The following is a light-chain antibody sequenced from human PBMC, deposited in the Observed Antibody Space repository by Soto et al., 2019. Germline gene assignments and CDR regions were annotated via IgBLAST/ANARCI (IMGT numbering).Light chain of an antibody. CDR1: QDIGNV. CDR3: QQGGT. Sequence: DIQMTQSPSSLSASVGDRFTITCRASQDIGNVLGWYQQKPGKAPKRLIYDASSLQSGVPSRFSGSGSGTDYTLTISSLQPDDSATYYCQQGGTFGQGTRLEIK. CDR2: DAS. J-gene: IGKJ5*01. V-gene: IGKV1-17*01.